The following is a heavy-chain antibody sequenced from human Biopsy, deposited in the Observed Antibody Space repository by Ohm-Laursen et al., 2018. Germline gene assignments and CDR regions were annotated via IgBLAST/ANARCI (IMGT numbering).Heavy chain of an antibody. CDR2: IIAVSGLV. CDR3: ATPFQYYDSWGGYPPFDH. V-gene: IGHV1-69*10. J-gene: IGHJ4*02. Sequence: SVKVSCKVSGGTFSNYAISWVRQAPGDGLEWMGWIIAVSGLVNYAPKFQGRVSITADKSTTTAYMELSKLKSEDTAVYYCATPFQYYDSWGGYPPFDHWGQGTLVTVSS. CDR1: GGTFSNYA. D-gene: IGHD3-3*01.